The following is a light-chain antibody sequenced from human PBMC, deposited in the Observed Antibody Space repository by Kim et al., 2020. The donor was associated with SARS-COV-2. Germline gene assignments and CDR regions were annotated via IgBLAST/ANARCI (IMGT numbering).Light chain of an antibody. V-gene: IGKV1-39*01. CDR2: SAS. J-gene: IGKJ1*01. Sequence: DIQMTQSPSSLSASVGDRVTITCRASQSISSYLNWYQQKPGKAPKPLIYSASSLQSGVPLRFSGSGSGTDFTLTISSLQPEDFATYYCQQSYSSLRTFGQGTKVDIK. CDR1: QSISSY. CDR3: QQSYSSLRT.